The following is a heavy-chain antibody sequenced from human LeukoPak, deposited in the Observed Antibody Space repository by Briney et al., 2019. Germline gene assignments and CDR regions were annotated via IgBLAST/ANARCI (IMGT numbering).Heavy chain of an antibody. CDR1: GFTLSDYY. V-gene: IGHV3-11*01. CDR2: ISSSGSNI. CDR3: ARRRDYFDY. J-gene: IGHJ4*02. Sequence: GGSLRLSCAASGFTLSDYYMGWIRQAPGKGLEWISCISSSGSNIYYADSVKGRFTMSRDNAKGSLYLQMNSLRAEDTAIYYCARRRDYFDYWGQGTLVTVSS.